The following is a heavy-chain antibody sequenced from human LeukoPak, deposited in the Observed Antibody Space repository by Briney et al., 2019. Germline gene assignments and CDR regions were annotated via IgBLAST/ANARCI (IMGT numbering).Heavy chain of an antibody. Sequence: ASVKVSCRASGYTFTSYYMHWVRQAPGQGLEWMGIINPSGGSTSYAQKFQGRVTMTRDTSTSTVYMELSSLRSEDTAVYYCAREGDVDTATWHWFDPWGQGTLVTVSS. CDR1: GYTFTSYY. CDR2: INPSGGST. CDR3: AREGDVDTATWHWFDP. D-gene: IGHD5-18*01. J-gene: IGHJ5*02. V-gene: IGHV1-46*01.